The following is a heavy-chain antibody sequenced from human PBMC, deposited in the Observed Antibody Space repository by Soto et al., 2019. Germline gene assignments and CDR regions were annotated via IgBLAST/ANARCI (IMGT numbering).Heavy chain of an antibody. D-gene: IGHD2-15*01. Sequence: QVQLVQSGAEVKKPGASVKVSCKASGYTFTSYGISWVRQAPGQGLEWMGWISAYNGNTNYAQKLQGRVTMTTDTATXXAXMXXRRLRSDDTAVYYCAREGGLGYCSGGSCYLGYFQHWGQGTLVTVSS. CDR3: AREGGLGYCSGGSCYLGYFQH. J-gene: IGHJ1*01. CDR2: ISAYNGNT. V-gene: IGHV1-18*01. CDR1: GYTFTSYG.